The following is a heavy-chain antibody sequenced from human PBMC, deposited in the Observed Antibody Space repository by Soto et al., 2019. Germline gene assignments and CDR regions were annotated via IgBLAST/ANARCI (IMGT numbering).Heavy chain of an antibody. D-gene: IGHD2-2*01. CDR3: ARGLYCSSTSCYSPFGDNWFDP. CDR1: GYTFTSYD. J-gene: IGHJ5*02. CDR2: MNPNSGNT. V-gene: IGHV1-8*01. Sequence: GASVKLSCKASGYTFTSYDINCVRQATGQGLEWMGWMNPNSGNTGYAQKFQGRVTMTRNTSISTAYMELSSLRSEDTAVYYCARGLYCSSTSCYSPFGDNWFDPWGQGTLVTVSS.